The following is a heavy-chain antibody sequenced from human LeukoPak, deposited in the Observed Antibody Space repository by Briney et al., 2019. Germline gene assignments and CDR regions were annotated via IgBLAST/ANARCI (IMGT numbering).Heavy chain of an antibody. V-gene: IGHV3-23*01. J-gene: IGHJ4*02. CDR3: ATGSSSGWTPIDY. D-gene: IGHD6-19*01. CDR2: ISGSGGST. Sequence: GGSLRLSCAASGFTFSSYGMSWVRQAPGKGLEWVSGISGSGGSTYYADSVKGRFTISRDNSKNTLYLQMNSLRAEDTAVYYCATGSSSGWTPIDYWGQGTLVTVSS. CDR1: GFTFSSYG.